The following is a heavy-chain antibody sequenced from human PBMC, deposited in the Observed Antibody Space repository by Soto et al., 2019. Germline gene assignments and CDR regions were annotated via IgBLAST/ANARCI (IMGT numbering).Heavy chain of an antibody. Sequence: QVQLVQSGAEVKKPGSSVKVSCKASGGTFSSYAIRWVRQAPGQGLAWMGGIIPIFGTANYAQKFQGRVTITADESTSTVYMERSSLRSEDTAVYYCARGTYSSSSYYYYYGMDVWGHGRTVTVS. CDR2: IIPIFGTA. D-gene: IGHD6-6*01. CDR3: ARGTYSSSSYYYYYGMDV. J-gene: IGHJ6*02. V-gene: IGHV1-69*01. CDR1: GGTFSSYA.